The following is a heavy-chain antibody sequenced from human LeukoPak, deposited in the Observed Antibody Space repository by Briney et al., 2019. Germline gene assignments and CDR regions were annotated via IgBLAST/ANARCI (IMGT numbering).Heavy chain of an antibody. CDR3: ARGRTSSTSCYIS. D-gene: IGHD2-2*02. Sequence: KAGGPLRLSCAASGFTFSSYSMNWVRQAPGKGLEWVSSISSSSSYIYYADSVKGRFTISRDNAKNSLYLQMNSLRAEDTAVYYCARGRTSSTSCYISWGQGTLVTVSS. J-gene: IGHJ4*02. CDR2: ISSSSSYI. CDR1: GFTFSSYS. V-gene: IGHV3-21*01.